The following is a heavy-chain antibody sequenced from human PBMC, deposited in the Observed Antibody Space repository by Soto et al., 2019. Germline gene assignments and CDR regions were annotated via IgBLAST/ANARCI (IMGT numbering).Heavy chain of an antibody. CDR1: GGTFSTYT. V-gene: IGHV1-69*02. Sequence: QVQLVQSGAEVKKPGSSVKVSCKASGGTFSTYTISWVRQAPGQGLEWMGRIISILGIANYAQKFQGRVTITADKSTSTAYMELSSLRSEDTAMYYCARAPRGYRSDFDYWGQGTLVTVSS. D-gene: IGHD3-16*02. CDR3: ARAPRGYRSDFDY. J-gene: IGHJ4*02. CDR2: IISILGIA.